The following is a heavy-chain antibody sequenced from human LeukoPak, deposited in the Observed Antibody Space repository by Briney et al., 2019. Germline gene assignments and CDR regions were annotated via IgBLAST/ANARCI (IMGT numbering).Heavy chain of an antibody. D-gene: IGHD3-3*01. J-gene: IGHJ5*02. CDR2: ISIYNGNT. Sequence: ASVKVSYKASGYTFTNYGISWVRQAPGQGLEWMGWISIYNGNTDYAQKLRGRVTMTTDTSTSTAYMELRSLRSDDTAVYYCARITYDFWSGYYMPDDPWGQGTLVTVSS. V-gene: IGHV1-18*01. CDR1: GYTFTNYG. CDR3: ARITYDFWSGYYMPDDP.